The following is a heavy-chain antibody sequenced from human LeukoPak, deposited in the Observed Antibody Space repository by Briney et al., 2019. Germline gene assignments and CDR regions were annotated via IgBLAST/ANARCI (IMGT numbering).Heavy chain of an antibody. CDR2: LSGSGGST. CDR3: AKDYSRTYTSGWPYFDY. J-gene: IGHJ4*02. V-gene: IGHV3-23*01. D-gene: IGHD6-19*01. CDR1: GFTFSSYA. Sequence: RGSLTLSRSPSGFTFSSYAMSWVRQPPRKGLEWVSALSGSGGSTYYADSVKGRLTISRDNSKNTMSVQMNSLRAEDTAVYYCAKDYSRTYTSGWPYFDYWGQGTLVTVSS.